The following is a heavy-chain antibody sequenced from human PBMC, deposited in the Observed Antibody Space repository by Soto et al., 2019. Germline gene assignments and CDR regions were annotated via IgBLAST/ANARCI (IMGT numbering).Heavy chain of an antibody. Sequence: GGSLRLSCAASGFTFSSYAMSWVRQAPGKGLEWVSAISGSGGSTYYADSVKGRFTISRDNSKNTLYLQMNSLRAEDTAVYYCAKGGVWFGELTKFDYWGQGTLVTVSS. CDR3: AKGGVWFGELTKFDY. V-gene: IGHV3-23*01. D-gene: IGHD3-10*01. J-gene: IGHJ4*02. CDR2: ISGSGGST. CDR1: GFTFSSYA.